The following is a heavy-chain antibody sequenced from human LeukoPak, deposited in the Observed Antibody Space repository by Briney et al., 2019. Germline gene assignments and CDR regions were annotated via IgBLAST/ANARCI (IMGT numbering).Heavy chain of an antibody. D-gene: IGHD3-22*01. J-gene: IGHJ4*02. Sequence: SETLSLTCAVSGVSISSSNWWSWVRQPPGKGLEWIGEIYPGGSTSYNPSLKSRVTISIDKSKNQFSLELTSVTAADTAVYYCARTGYYYDYYFDYWGQGTLVTVSS. V-gene: IGHV4-4*02. CDR3: ARTGYYYDYYFDY. CDR2: IYPGGST. CDR1: GVSISSSNW.